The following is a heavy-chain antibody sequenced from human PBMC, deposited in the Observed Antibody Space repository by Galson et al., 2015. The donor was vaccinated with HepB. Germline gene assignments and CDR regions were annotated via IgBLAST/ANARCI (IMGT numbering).Heavy chain of an antibody. V-gene: IGHV1-18*04. J-gene: IGHJ4*02. D-gene: IGHD3-16*02. CDR3: ARVDDYVWGTYRSALNS. CDR2: ISAYNGNR. Sequence: SVKVSCKASGYTFTRYGITWVRQAPGQGLEWMGWISAYNGNRNYAEKFQGRVTMTIDTSTNTAYMELRSLRSDDTAVYYCARVDDYVWGTYRSALNSWGQGILVTVSS. CDR1: GYTFTRYG.